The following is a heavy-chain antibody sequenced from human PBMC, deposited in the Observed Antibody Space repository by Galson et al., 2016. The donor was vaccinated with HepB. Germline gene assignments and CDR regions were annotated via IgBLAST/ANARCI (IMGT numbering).Heavy chain of an antibody. Sequence: SLRLSCAASGFTFSDHYMDWVRQAPGRGLEWVGRSRNKASSYTTEYAASVKGRFTISRDVSKNSMYLQMNSLRAEDTAIYYCTKDRFSYGSRSFDYWGQGTLITVSS. CDR2: SRNKASSYTT. J-gene: IGHJ4*02. CDR3: TKDRFSYGSRSFDY. V-gene: IGHV3-72*01. CDR1: GFTFSDHY. D-gene: IGHD3-16*01.